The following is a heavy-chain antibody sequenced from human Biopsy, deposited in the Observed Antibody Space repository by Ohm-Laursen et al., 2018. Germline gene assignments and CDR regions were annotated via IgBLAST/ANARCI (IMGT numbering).Heavy chain of an antibody. V-gene: IGHV4-59*12. CDR2: IYFNGRT. CDR1: GGPIDSYY. Sequence: TLSLTCTVSGGPIDSYYWSWIRQPPGKALEWIGYIYFNGRTSYNPSLKSRVTMSVNTSKKQFSLRLTSVTAADTAVYFCASAGYNPDWNFDLWGRGTRVTVSS. D-gene: IGHD5-24*01. CDR3: ASAGYNPDWNFDL. J-gene: IGHJ2*01.